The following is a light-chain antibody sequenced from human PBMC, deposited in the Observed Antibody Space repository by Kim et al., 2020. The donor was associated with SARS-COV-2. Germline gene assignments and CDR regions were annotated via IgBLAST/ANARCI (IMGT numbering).Light chain of an antibody. V-gene: IGLV3-19*01. CDR1: ILRTYF. Sequence: ALGQTVRFTCQGDILRTYFPSWYQQKPRQAPVLVIYGKNTRPSGIPDRFSGSFSGNTASLTITGTQAEDEADYYCASRDSSGDHLLFGGGTQLTVL. CDR3: ASRDSSGDHLL. CDR2: GKN. J-gene: IGLJ3*02.